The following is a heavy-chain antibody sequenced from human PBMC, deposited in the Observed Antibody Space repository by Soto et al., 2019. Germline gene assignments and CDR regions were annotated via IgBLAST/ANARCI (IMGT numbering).Heavy chain of an antibody. CDR3: ARAPAGYHNLVAGFDY. J-gene: IGHJ4*02. V-gene: IGHV3-33*01. CDR2: IWYDGTDK. CDR1: GFTFSSYG. Sequence: QVQLVESGGGVVQPGRSLRLSCATSGFTFSSYGMHWVRQAPGKGPEWVAVIWYDGTDKDYVDSVKGRFTISRDNSKSTLQLQMDSLRAEDTAIYYCARAPAGYHNLVAGFDYWGQGALVTVTS. D-gene: IGHD6-19*01.